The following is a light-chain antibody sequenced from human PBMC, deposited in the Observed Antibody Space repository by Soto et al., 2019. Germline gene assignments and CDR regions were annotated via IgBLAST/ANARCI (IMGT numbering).Light chain of an antibody. J-gene: IGLJ1*01. CDR1: SSNIGAGYD. CDR3: QSYDSSLSGFYV. Sequence: QSVLTQPPSVSGAPGQRVTISCTGSSSNIGAGYDVHWYQQLPGTAPKLLIYGNSNRPSGVPDRFSGSKSGTSASLAITGLLAEYEADYYCQSYDSSLSGFYVFGTGTKLTVL. CDR2: GNS. V-gene: IGLV1-40*01.